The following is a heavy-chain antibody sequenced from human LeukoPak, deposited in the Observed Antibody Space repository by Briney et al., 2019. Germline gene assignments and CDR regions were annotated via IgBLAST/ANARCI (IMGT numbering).Heavy chain of an antibody. Sequence: GGSLRLSCAASGFTFSSYAMNWVRQAPGKGLEWVSVINGSGSSTNYADSVKGRFTISRDNSKNTLYLQMNSLRADDTAVYYCAKDRSDSSNWYLGDYWGQGTLVTVSS. V-gene: IGHV3-23*01. CDR3: AKDRSDSSNWYLGDY. D-gene: IGHD6-13*01. CDR1: GFTFSSYA. CDR2: INGSGSST. J-gene: IGHJ4*02.